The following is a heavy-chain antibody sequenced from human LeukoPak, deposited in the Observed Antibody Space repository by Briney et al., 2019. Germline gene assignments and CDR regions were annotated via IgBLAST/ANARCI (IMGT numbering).Heavy chain of an antibody. D-gene: IGHD2-15*01. CDR1: GYTFTSYD. V-gene: IGHV1-8*03. CDR2: MNPKSGNT. Sequence: GASVKVSCKASGYTFTSYDINWVRQATGQGLEWMGWMNPKSGNTGYAQRFQGRVTITSNTSISTTYRELSSLRSEDTAVYYCARVGRYCSGGSCYPNDAFDIWGQGTMVTVSS. J-gene: IGHJ3*02. CDR3: ARVGRYCSGGSCYPNDAFDI.